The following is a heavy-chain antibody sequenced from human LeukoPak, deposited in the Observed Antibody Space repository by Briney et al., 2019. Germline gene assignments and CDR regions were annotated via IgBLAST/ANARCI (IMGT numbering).Heavy chain of an antibody. CDR3: ARGDFCSKSNCYLRPMDV. CDR2: IYYSGST. V-gene: IGHV4-59*01. D-gene: IGHD3-3*01. J-gene: IGHJ6*03. CDR1: GGSTSDYY. Sequence: SETLSLTCTVSGGSTSDYYWNWLRQPPGKGLEWVGYIYYSGSTTYNPSLKSRVTMSVDTAKNQFSLKLRSVTAADTAVYFCARGDFCSKSNCYLRPMDVWGKGTTVTVSS.